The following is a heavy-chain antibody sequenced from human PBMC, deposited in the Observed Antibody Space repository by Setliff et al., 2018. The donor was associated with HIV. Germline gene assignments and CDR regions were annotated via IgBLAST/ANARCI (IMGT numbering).Heavy chain of an antibody. CDR2: IIPMFETA. CDR3: ARGYYDSSGYENWFDP. J-gene: IGHJ5*02. CDR1: GGSFSSYA. V-gene: IGHV1-69*13. D-gene: IGHD3-22*01. Sequence: ASVKVSCKASGGSFSSYAINWVRQAPGQGLEWVGGIIPMFETAKYAQKFQGRVTITADESTSTAYMELSSLRSEDTAVFYCARGYYDSSGYENWFDPWGQGTLVTVSS.